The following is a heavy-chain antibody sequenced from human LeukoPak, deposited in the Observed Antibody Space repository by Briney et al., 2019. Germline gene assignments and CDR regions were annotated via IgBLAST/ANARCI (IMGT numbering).Heavy chain of an antibody. J-gene: IGHJ4*02. CDR2: IFPSGST. CDR1: GGSISSGPYY. D-gene: IGHD3-22*01. CDR3: ARGLRQVTMIVVVSPYSDY. Sequence: SETLSLTCIVSGGSISSGPYYWGWIRQPPGKGLEWIGSIFPSGSTYSNPSLKSRVTISVDTSKNQFSLKLSSVTAADTAVYYCARGLRQVTMIVVVSPYSDYWGQGTLVTVSS. V-gene: IGHV4-39*01.